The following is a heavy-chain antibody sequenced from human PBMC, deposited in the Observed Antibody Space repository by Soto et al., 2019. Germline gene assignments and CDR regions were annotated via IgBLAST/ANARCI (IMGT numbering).Heavy chain of an antibody. CDR2: IXYDGSNK. CDR1: GFTFSSYG. V-gene: IGHV3-30*18. CDR3: AKLIAPRVSFDY. D-gene: IGHD6-13*01. Sequence: QVQLVESGGGVVQPGRSLRLSCAASGFTFSSYGMHWVRQAPGKGLXWVXVIXYDGSNKYYADSVKGRFTISRDNSKNTLYLQMNSLRAEDTAVYYCAKLIAPRVSFDYWGQGTLVTVSS. J-gene: IGHJ4*02.